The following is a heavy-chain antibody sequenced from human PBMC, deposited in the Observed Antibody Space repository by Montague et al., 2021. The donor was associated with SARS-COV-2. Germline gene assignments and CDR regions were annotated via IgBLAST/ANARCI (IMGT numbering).Heavy chain of an antibody. J-gene: IGHJ6*02. CDR3: ARVQRTTGTTRRGKYYYYYYGMDV. V-gene: IGHV3-7*01. CDR2: IRQDGSKK. CDR1: GFTFSSYC. D-gene: IGHD1-1*01. Sequence: SLRLSCAASGFTFSSYCMSWVRQAPGKGLEWVADIRQDGSKKYYVDSVKGRFTISRDNAKNTLYLQMNSLRAEDTAVYYCARVQRTTGTTRRGKYYYYYYGMDVWGQGTTVTVSS.